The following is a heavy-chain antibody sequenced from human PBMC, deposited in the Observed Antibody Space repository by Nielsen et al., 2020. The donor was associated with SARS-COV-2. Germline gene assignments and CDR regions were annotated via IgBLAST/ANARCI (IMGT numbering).Heavy chain of an antibody. CDR3: ARLGLDFYDSSGYPDKAFDI. V-gene: IGHV5-51*01. J-gene: IGHJ3*02. Sequence: VRQMPGKGLEWMGIIYPGDSDTRYSPSLQGQVTISADKSISTAYLQWSSLKDSDTAMYYCARLGLDFYDSSGYPDKAFDIWGQGTMVTVSS. CDR2: IYPGDSDT. D-gene: IGHD3-22*01.